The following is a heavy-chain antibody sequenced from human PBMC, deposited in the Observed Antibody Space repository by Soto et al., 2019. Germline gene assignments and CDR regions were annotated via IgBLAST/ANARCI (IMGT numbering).Heavy chain of an antibody. CDR2: SRNQANGYST. CDR1: GFTLSDHY. CDR3: VRDTYFSDSSSYTRCFDF. V-gene: IGHV3-72*01. D-gene: IGHD3-22*01. Sequence: EVQLVESGGGLVQPGGSLRLSCSVSGFTLSDHYIDWVRQAPGKGLEWVGRSRNQANGYSTIYAASVKGRFTTSRDNSKNLVYLQMETLRTEDTDVYYGVRDTYFSDSSSYTRCFDFWGQAALVTVSP. J-gene: IGHJ4*02.